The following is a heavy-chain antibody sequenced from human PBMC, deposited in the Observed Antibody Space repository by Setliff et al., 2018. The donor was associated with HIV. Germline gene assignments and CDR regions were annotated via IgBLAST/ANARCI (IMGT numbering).Heavy chain of an antibody. CDR1: GFTFNSYG. CDR2: IWYDSSKK. V-gene: IGHV3-33*01. J-gene: IGHJ4*02. CDR3: ARVRSPFYFDY. Sequence: GGSLRLSCAASGFTFNSYGIHWVRQAPGKGLEWVALIWYDSSKKEFVDSVKGRFTISRDNAKNSLNLQMNSLRAEDTAVYYCARVRSPFYFDYWGQGTLVTVSS.